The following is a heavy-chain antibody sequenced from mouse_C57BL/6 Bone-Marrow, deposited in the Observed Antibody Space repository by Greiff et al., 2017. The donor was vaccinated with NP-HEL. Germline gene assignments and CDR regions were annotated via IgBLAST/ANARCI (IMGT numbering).Heavy chain of an antibody. CDR2: IYPGDGDT. J-gene: IGHJ1*03. CDR1: GYAFSSSW. D-gene: IGHD1-1*01. Sequence: VQLQESGPELVKPGASVKISCKASGYAFSSSWMNWVKQRPGKGLEWIGRIYPGDGDTNYNGKFKGKATLTADKSSSTAYMQLSSLTSEDSAVYFCARRKFGSSRSRYWYFDVWGTGTTVTVSS. V-gene: IGHV1-82*01. CDR3: ARRKFGSSRSRYWYFDV.